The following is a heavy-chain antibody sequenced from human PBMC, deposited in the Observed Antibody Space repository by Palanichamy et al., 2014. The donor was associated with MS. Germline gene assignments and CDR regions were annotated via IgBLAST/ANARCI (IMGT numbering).Heavy chain of an antibody. CDR3: TRDPGRVRGVLNFDY. CDR1: GFTFRSYS. D-gene: IGHD3-10*01. Sequence: EVQLVESGGGLGTAWGVPSRLSCAASGFTFRSYSMNWVRQAPGKGLEWVAYISSTSSPILYADSVKGRFTISRDNAKNSLYLHMNSLRPEDTAVYYCTRDPGRVRGVLNFDYWGQGTLVTVSS. CDR2: ISSTSSPI. J-gene: IGHJ4*02. V-gene: IGHV3-48*01.